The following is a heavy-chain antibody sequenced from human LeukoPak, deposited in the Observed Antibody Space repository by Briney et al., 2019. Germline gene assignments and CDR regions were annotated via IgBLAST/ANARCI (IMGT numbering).Heavy chain of an antibody. CDR1: GFTVSSDY. J-gene: IGHJ6*02. Sequence: GGSLRLSCAASGFTVSSDYMTWVRQAPGKGLEWVSVIYTGGSTYYADSVKGRFTISRDDSKNTVYLQMNNLRVEDTALYYCARTLNYQYYAMDVWGQGTTVTVS. V-gene: IGHV3-66*01. CDR3: ARTLNYQYYAMDV. CDR2: IYTGGST.